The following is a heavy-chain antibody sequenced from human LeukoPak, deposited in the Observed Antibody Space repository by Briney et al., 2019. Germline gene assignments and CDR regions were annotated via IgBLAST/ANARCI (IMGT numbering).Heavy chain of an antibody. CDR3: ARVGYCSSTSCRKRNWFDP. CDR1: GYTFTGYY. Sequence: ASVKVSCKASGYTFTGYYMHLVRQAPGQGLEWMGWINPNSGGTNYAQKFQGRVTMTRDTSISTAYMELSRLRSDDTAVYYCARVGYCSSTSCRKRNWFDPWGQGTLVTVSS. V-gene: IGHV1-2*02. D-gene: IGHD2-2*01. J-gene: IGHJ5*02. CDR2: INPNSGGT.